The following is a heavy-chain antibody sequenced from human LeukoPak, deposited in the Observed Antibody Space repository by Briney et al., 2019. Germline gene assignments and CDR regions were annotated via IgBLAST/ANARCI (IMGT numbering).Heavy chain of an antibody. D-gene: IGHD3-10*01. CDR2: NYYSGST. CDR3: ARQFGETDYMDV. J-gene: IGHJ6*03. Sequence: SETLSLTCTLSGGSISSYYWSWIRQPPGKGLGWIGYNYYSGSTNYNPSLKIRVTISVDTSKNQFSQKLSSVTAADTAVYYCARQFGETDYMDVWGKGTTVTVSS. CDR1: GGSISSYY. V-gene: IGHV4-59*01.